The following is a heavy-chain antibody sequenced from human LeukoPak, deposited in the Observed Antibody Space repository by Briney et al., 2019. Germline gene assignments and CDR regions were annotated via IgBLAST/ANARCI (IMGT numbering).Heavy chain of an antibody. D-gene: IGHD6-13*01. V-gene: IGHV4-59*08. J-gene: IGHJ3*02. Sequence: SETLSLTCTVSGGSISSYYWSWIRQPPGKGLEWIGYIYYSGSTNYNPSLKSRVTISVDTSKNQFSLKLSSVTAADTALYSCVGSSFNAFDIWGRGTMVTVSS. CDR2: IYYSGST. CDR3: VGSSFNAFDI. CDR1: GGSISSYY.